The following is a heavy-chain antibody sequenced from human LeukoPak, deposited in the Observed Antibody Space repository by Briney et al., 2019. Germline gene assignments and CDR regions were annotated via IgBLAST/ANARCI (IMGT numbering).Heavy chain of an antibody. CDR2: IYPGDSDT. Sequence: GESLQISCKGSGCIFTSYWIGRVRQLAGKKLEWMGIIYPGDSDTRYSPSFQGQVTISADKSISTAYLQWSSLKASDTAMYYCASIYSGYDQWDYWGQGTLVTVSS. CDR3: ASIYSGYDQWDY. V-gene: IGHV5-51*01. CDR1: GCIFTSYW. D-gene: IGHD5-12*01. J-gene: IGHJ4*02.